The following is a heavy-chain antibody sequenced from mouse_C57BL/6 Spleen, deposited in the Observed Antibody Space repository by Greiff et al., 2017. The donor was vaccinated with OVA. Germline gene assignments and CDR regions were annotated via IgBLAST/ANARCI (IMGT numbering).Heavy chain of an antibody. CDR1: GFTFSDYG. J-gene: IGHJ2*01. D-gene: IGHD1-1*01. CDR2: ISSGSSTI. CDR3: ARPYYGSSYFDY. V-gene: IGHV5-17*01. Sequence: DVKLVESGGGLVKPGGSLKLSCAASGFTFSDYGMHWVRQAPEKGLEWVAYISSGSSTIYYADTVKGRFTISRDNAKNTLFLQMTSLRSEDKAMYYCARPYYGSSYFDYWGQGTTLTVSS.